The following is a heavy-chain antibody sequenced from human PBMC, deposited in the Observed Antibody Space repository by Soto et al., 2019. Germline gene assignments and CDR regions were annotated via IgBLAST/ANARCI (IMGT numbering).Heavy chain of an antibody. V-gene: IGHV4-39*01. CDR3: ASPLSVTTVYSLDN. J-gene: IGHJ4*02. CDR1: GGSLKTGSYY. CDR2: IYYSGTT. D-gene: IGHD4-17*01. Sequence: QLQLQESGPGLVKPSETLSLTCSVSGGSLKTGSYYWVWIRQPPGKGLEWIGTIYYSGTTLYNPSLKSRVTLSVDTSKNQFSLRLTSVTAADTSVYYCASPLSVTTVYSLDNWGQGTLVTVSS.